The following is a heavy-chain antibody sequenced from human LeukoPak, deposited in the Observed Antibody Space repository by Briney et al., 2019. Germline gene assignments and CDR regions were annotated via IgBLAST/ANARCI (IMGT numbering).Heavy chain of an antibody. J-gene: IGHJ4*02. CDR2: ISSSSSII. V-gene: IGHV3-48*04. CDR1: EFSFSSYS. CDR3: ARDPPDY. Sequence: PGWSLRPSCAASEFSFSSYSMNWVHQAPGKGLEWDSHISSSSSIIYYADSVKGRVTISRDNAKNSLYLQMNSLRAEDTGVYYCARDPPDYWGQGILVTVSS.